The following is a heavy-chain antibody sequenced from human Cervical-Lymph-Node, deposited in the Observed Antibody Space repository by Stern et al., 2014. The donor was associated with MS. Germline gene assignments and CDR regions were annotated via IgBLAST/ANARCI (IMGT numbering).Heavy chain of an antibody. CDR3: ARGVLGFGEFPYGMDV. CDR2: INTFVST. CDR1: GGSISSYY. D-gene: IGHD3-10*01. V-gene: IGHV4-4*07. Sequence: QVQLQESGPGKVKPSETLSLTCSASGGSISSYYCSWVRQPAGKGLEWSGRINTFVSTSSTPSLRSRLAMSVDTSKTQFSLKLKSVTAADTAVYYCARGVLGFGEFPYGMDVWGQGTTVTVSS. J-gene: IGHJ6*02.